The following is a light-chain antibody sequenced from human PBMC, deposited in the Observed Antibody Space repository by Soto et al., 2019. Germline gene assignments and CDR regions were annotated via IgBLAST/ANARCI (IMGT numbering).Light chain of an antibody. V-gene: IGKV3-11*01. CDR3: QQRSNWIT. CDR1: QSVSSH. CDR2: DAS. Sequence: EVVLTQSPATLSLSPGDRATLSCRASQSVSSHFAWYQQKSGQAPRLLIYDASKRATGIPARFSGSGSGTDFTLTISSLEPEDFAVYYCQQRSNWITFGQGTRLEIK. J-gene: IGKJ5*01.